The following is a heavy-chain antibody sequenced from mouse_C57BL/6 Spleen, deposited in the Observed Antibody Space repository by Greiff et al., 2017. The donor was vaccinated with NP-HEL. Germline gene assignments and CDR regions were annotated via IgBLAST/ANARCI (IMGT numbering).Heavy chain of an antibody. CDR2: IYPRSGNT. V-gene: IGHV1-81*01. D-gene: IGHD2-1*01. CDR3: ARRGDGNSFDY. J-gene: IGHJ2*01. CDR1: GYTFTSYG. Sequence: QVQLQQSGAELARPGASVKLSCKASGYTFTSYGISWVKQRTGQGLEWIGEIYPRSGNTYYNEKFKGKATLNADKSSSIAYMELRSLASEDSAVYFCARRGDGNSFDYWGQGTTLTVSS.